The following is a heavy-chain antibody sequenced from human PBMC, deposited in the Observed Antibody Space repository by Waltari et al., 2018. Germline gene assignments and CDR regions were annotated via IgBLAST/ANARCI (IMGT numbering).Heavy chain of an antibody. Sequence: EVQLLESGGGLVHPGGSLRLSCAASGFAFSCCAMSWVRQAPGKGLEWVSVITGGGGGTYYADSVKGRFTISRDNSKTTLYLQMNSLRAEDTAVYYCAKQYCSSTSRAIVVWGQGTLVTVSS. CDR2: ITGGGGGT. V-gene: IGHV3-23*01. D-gene: IGHD2-2*01. J-gene: IGHJ4*02. CDR1: GFAFSCCA. CDR3: AKQYCSSTSRAIVV.